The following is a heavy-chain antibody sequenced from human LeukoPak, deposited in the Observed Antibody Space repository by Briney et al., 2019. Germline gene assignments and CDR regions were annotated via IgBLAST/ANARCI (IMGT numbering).Heavy chain of an antibody. CDR3: ARGPYSSAWFIFDR. D-gene: IGHD6-19*01. J-gene: IGHJ5*02. CDR1: GGSISRYH. V-gene: IGHV4-4*07. CDR2: IHSSGST. Sequence: SDPQSLTCTVSGGSISRYHWSWIRQPAGKGLECLGRIHSSGSTNYNPSLMRRVNMSVDTSKNHVSLKLSSVTAADTAVYDCARGPYSSAWFIFDRWVQGTLVTVSS.